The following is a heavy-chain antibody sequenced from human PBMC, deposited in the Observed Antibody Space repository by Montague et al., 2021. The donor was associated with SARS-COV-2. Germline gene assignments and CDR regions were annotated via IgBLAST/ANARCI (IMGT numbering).Heavy chain of an antibody. CDR2: INHSGST. CDR1: GRSFSGYY. V-gene: IGHV4-34*01. CDR3: ARGPVDDNCSGGSCYSRYYYGMDV. Sequence: SEILSLTCAVYGRSFSGYYWSWIRQPPGKGLEWIGEINHSGSTNYNPSLKSRVTISVDTSKNQCSLKLSSVTAADTAVYYCARGPVDDNCSGGSCYSRYYYGMDVWGQGTTVTVSS. J-gene: IGHJ6*02. D-gene: IGHD2-15*01.